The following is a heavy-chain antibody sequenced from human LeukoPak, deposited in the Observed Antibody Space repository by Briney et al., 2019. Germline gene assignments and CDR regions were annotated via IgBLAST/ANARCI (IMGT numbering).Heavy chain of an antibody. CDR1: GYTLISYG. V-gene: IGHV1-18*04. J-gene: IGHJ4*02. CDR2: ISIDNGRT. CDR3: ARHYYGAGSFHMGY. D-gene: IGHD3-10*01. Sequence: GASVNVSCKASGYTLISYGTTWGRQAPGQGLEWMGWISIDNGRTNYAQKMQGRVTMTTDTSTNTAYMELRSLTSDDTAVYYCARHYYGAGSFHMGYWGQGALVTVSS.